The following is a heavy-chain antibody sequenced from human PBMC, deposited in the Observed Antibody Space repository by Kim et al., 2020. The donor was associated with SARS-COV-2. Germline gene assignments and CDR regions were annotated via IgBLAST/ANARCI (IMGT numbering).Heavy chain of an antibody. CDR2: IYYSGST. V-gene: IGHV4-59*13. CDR3: AREFNYYDSSGYLGNWFDP. J-gene: IGHJ5*02. D-gene: IGHD3-22*01. CDR1: GGSISSYY. Sequence: SETLSLTCTVSGGSISSYYWSWIRQPPGKGLEWIGYIYYSGSTNYNPSLKSRVTISVDTSKNQFSLKLSSVTAADTAVYYCAREFNYYDSSGYLGNWFDPWGQGTLVTVSS.